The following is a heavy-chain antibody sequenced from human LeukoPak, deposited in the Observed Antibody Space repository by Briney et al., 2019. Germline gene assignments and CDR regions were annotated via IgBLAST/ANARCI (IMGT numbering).Heavy chain of an antibody. V-gene: IGHV1-2*02. CDR1: GYTFTGYY. CDR2: INPNSGGT. Sequence: ASVKVSCKASGYTFTGYYMHWVRQAPGQGLEWMGWINPNSGGTNCAQKFQGRVTMTRDTSISTAYMELSRLRSDETAVYYCARGGPSIAVAGSGGDYWGQGTLVTVSS. CDR3: ARGGPSIAVAGSGGDY. D-gene: IGHD6-19*01. J-gene: IGHJ4*02.